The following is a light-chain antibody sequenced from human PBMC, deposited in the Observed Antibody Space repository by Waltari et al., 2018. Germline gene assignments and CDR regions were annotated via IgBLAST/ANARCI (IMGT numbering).Light chain of an antibody. CDR2: EGS. CDR3: CSYAGSSTLL. V-gene: IGLV2-23*01. CDR1: SSDVASYYL. J-gene: IGLJ2*01. Sequence: QSALTQPASVSGSPGQSTPVSCTVTSSDVASYYLVSWYQQHPGKAPKLMIYEGSKRPSGVSNRFSGSKSGNTASLTISGLQAEDEADYYCCSYAGSSTLLFGGGTKVTVL.